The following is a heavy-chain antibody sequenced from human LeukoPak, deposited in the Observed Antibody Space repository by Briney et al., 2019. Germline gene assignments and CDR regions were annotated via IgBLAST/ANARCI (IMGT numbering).Heavy chain of an antibody. Sequence: PGRSLRLSCAASGFTLSSYGMHWVRQAPGKGLEWVAVISYDGSNKYYADSVKGRFTISRDNSKNTLYLQMNSLRAEDTAVYYCAKGRYFDYWGQGTLVTVSS. CDR2: ISYDGSNK. J-gene: IGHJ4*02. CDR1: GFTLSSYG. V-gene: IGHV3-30*18. CDR3: AKGRYFDY.